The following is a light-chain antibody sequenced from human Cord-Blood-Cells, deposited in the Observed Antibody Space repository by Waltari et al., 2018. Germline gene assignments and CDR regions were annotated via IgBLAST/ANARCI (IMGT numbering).Light chain of an antibody. V-gene: IGKV4-1*01. CDR1: PSVLYSSNNKNY. J-gene: IGKJ1*01. Sequence: DIVTLQSPDSLAGSLVGRAPFICQFLPSVLYSSNNKNYLAWYQQKPGQPPKLRIYWASTRESGVPDRFSGSGSGTDFTLTISSLQAEDVAVYYCQQYYSTPWTFGQGTKVEIK. CDR2: WAS. CDR3: QQYYSTPWT.